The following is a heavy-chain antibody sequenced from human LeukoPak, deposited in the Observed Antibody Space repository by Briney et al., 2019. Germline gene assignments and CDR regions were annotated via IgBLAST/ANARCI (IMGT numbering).Heavy chain of an antibody. CDR1: GYSFTSYW. CDR3: ARRRLTSSGCLDY. Sequence: GESLKISCKGSGYSFTSYWIGWVRQMPGKGLELIGIIYPGDSDTTYSPSFQGQVTISAAKSISIVYLQWSSLKDSDTAMYYCARRRLTSSGCLDYWGQGTLVTVSS. D-gene: IGHD6-19*01. V-gene: IGHV5-51*01. J-gene: IGHJ4*02. CDR2: IYPGDSDT.